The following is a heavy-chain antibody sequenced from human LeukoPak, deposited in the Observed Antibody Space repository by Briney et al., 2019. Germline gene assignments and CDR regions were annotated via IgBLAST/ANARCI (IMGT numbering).Heavy chain of an antibody. V-gene: IGHV4-59*08. CDR3: ARLMPMVLTGQRYFYHPMDV. Sequence: PSVPLSLTCIVCVDSISSKYWTWTRQPPGRGRVGIGYIHYTGTTDYILSLKSRLTISIDTSRNHFALRLSSVTAADWAVYYCARLMPMVLTGQRYFYHPMDVWGKGSTVTVSS. CDR2: IHYTGTT. CDR1: VDSISSKY. J-gene: IGHJ6*03. D-gene: IGHD3-9*01.